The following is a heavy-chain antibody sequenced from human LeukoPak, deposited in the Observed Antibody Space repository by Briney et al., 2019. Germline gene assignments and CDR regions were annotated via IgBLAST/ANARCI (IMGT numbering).Heavy chain of an antibody. D-gene: IGHD5-24*01. J-gene: IGHJ6*04. Sequence: SETLSLTCTVSSYSISSGYYWGWIRQPPGKGLEWIGSIYHSGSTYYNPSLKSRVTISVDASKNQFSLKLNSVTAADTAVYYCARDPRESPGDGPAPMDVWGKGTTVTVSS. CDR2: IYHSGST. CDR3: ARDPRESPGDGPAPMDV. CDR1: SYSISSGYY. V-gene: IGHV4-38-2*02.